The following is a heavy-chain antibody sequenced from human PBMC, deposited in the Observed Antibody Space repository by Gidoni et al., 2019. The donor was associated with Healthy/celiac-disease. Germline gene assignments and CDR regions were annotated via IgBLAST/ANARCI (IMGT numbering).Heavy chain of an antibody. CDR1: GGTFSSCA. CDR3: ARYYSGYDDGSGGFDY. V-gene: IGHV1-69*06. J-gene: IGHJ4*02. CDR2: IIPLFGTA. D-gene: IGHD5-12*01. Sequence: QLQLVQSGAEVKKPGSSVKVSCKASGGTFSSCAISWVRQAPGQGLEWRGGIIPLFGTANYAQKFQGRATITADNSTSTAYMELSSLRSEDTAVYYCARYYSGYDDGSGGFDYWGQGTLVTVSS.